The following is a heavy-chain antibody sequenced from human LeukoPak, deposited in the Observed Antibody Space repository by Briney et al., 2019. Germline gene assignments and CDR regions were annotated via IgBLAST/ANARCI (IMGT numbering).Heavy chain of an antibody. V-gene: IGHV3-21*04. Sequence: SGGSLRLSCAASGFTFSSYSMNWVRQAPGKGLEWVSSISSSSSYIYYADSEKGRFTISRDNAKNSLYLQMNSLRAEDTAVYYCAKGSGDSWILFDYWGQGTLVTVSS. CDR2: ISSSSSYI. CDR3: AKGSGDSWILFDY. CDR1: GFTFSSYS. J-gene: IGHJ4*02. D-gene: IGHD7-27*01.